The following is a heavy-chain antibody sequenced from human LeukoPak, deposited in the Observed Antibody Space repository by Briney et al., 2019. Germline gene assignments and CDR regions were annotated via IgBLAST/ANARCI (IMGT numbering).Heavy chain of an antibody. Sequence: PGGSLRLSCAASGFTFSSYAMSWVRQAPGKGLEWVSAISGSGGSTYYADSVKGRFAISRDNSKNTLYLQMNSLRAEDTAVYYCAKDVVRGVMWYFDYWGQGTLVTVSS. CDR2: ISGSGGST. V-gene: IGHV3-23*01. CDR1: GFTFSSYA. J-gene: IGHJ4*02. D-gene: IGHD3-10*01. CDR3: AKDVVRGVMWYFDY.